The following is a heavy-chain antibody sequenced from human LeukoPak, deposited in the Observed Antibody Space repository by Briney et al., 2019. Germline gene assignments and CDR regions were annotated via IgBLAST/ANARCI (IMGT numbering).Heavy chain of an antibody. J-gene: IGHJ2*01. CDR1: GGSISSSSYY. CDR2: IYYSGST. Sequence: PSGTLSLTCTVSGGSISSSSYYWGWIRQPPGKGLEWIGSIYYSGSTYYNPSLKSRVTISVDTSKNQFSLKLSSVTAADTAVYYCARTYSSSHWYFDLWGRGTLVTVSS. V-gene: IGHV4-39*07. CDR3: ARTYSSSHWYFDL. D-gene: IGHD6-13*01.